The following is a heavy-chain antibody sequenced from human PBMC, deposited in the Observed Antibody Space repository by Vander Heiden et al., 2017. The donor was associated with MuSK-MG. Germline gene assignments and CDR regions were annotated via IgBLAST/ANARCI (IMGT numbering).Heavy chain of an antibody. V-gene: IGHV1-69*01. CDR3: ARDSYEFWSGYYTWWFDP. CDR1: GGTFRRYA. D-gene: IGHD3-3*01. J-gene: IGHJ5*02. CDR2: IIPIFGTA. Sequence: QVPLVQSGAEVKKPGSSVKVPCKASGGTFRRYAISWVRQAPGQGLEWMGGIIPIFGTANYAQKCQGRVTITADESTSTAYMELSSLRSEDTAVYYCARDSYEFWSGYYTWWFDPWGQGTLVTVSS.